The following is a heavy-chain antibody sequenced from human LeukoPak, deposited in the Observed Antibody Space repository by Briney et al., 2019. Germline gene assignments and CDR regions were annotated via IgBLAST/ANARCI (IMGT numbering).Heavy chain of an antibody. D-gene: IGHD3-22*01. J-gene: IGHJ5*02. CDR3: ARDDSYYYDSSGYSGWFDP. Sequence: GGSLRLSCAASGFTFSSYGMHWVRQAPGKGLEWVAVISYDGSNKYYADSVKGRFTISRDNAKNSLYLQMNSLRAEDTAVYYCARDDSYYYDSSGYSGWFDPWGQGTLVTVSS. V-gene: IGHV3-30*04. CDR2: ISYDGSNK. CDR1: GFTFSSYG.